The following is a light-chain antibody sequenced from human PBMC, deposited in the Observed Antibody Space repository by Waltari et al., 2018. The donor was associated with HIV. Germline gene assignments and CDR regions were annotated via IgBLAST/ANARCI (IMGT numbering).Light chain of an antibody. CDR1: QSLLHSNGYNY. V-gene: IGKV2-28*01. CDR2: LGS. CDR3: MQALQTPLT. Sequence: DIVMTQSPLSLPVTPGEPASISCRSTQSLLHSNGYNYLDWYVQKPGQSPQLLIFLGSNRAPGGPDRFSCSGTGTDFTLKISTVEAEDVGIYYCMQALQTPLTFGGGTKVEIK. J-gene: IGKJ4*01.